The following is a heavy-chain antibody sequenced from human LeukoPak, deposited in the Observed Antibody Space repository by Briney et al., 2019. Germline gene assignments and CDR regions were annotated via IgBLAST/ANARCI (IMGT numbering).Heavy chain of an antibody. CDR3: ARHYYDSSATGFDP. CDR1: GGSISSYY. J-gene: IGHJ5*02. Sequence: WETLSLTCTVSGGSISSYYWSWIRQPPGKGLEWIGYIYYSGSTNYNPSLKSRVTISVDTSKNQFSLKLSSVTAADTAVYYCARHYYDSSATGFDPWGQGTLVTVSS. D-gene: IGHD3-22*01. CDR2: IYYSGST. V-gene: IGHV4-59*01.